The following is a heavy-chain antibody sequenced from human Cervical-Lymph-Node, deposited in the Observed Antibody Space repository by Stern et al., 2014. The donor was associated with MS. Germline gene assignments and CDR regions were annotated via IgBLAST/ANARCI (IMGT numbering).Heavy chain of an antibody. CDR2: IIPMFGTI. CDR3: ARDGRGNFFYFDL. D-gene: IGHD4-23*01. CDR1: GGTFTSYA. Sequence: QVQLMQSGADIKTPGSSVKLSCKASGGTFTSYAINWVRQAPGQGPEWMGGIIPMFGTINNAQNFQGRVTFSADESTSTAYMELSGLTPEDTAVYYCARDGRGNFFYFDLWGRGTLVTVSS. V-gene: IGHV1-69*01. J-gene: IGHJ2*01.